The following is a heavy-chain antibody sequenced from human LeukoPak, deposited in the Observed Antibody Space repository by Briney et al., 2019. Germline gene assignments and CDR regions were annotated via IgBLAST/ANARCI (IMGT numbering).Heavy chain of an antibody. D-gene: IGHD3-3*01. CDR2: IIPIFGTA. V-gene: IGHV1-69*13. Sequence: ASVKVSCKASGGTFSSYAISWVRQAPGQGLEWMGGIIPIFGTANYAQKFQGRVTITADESTSTAYMELSSLRSEDTAVYYCARAPRHAALRFLEWSYYYYYMDVWGKGTTVTVSS. CDR3: ARAPRHAALRFLEWSYYYYYMDV. J-gene: IGHJ6*03. CDR1: GGTFSSYA.